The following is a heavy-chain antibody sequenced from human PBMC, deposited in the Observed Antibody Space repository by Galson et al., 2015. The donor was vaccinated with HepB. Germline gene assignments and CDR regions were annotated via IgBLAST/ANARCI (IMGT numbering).Heavy chain of an antibody. CDR3: AGGKNQLQYLYYHGMAV. D-gene: IGHD2-2*01. CDR1: GYTFSGYY. J-gene: IGHJ6*02. Sequence: SVKVSCKASGYTFSGYYMHWVRQAPGQGLEWMGWINPNSGGTYFAQKFQGRVTMTRDTSISTVYMDLSGLRYDDTAIYYCAGGKNQLQYLYYHGMAVWGHGTTVSVS. V-gene: IGHV1-2*02. CDR2: INPNSGGT.